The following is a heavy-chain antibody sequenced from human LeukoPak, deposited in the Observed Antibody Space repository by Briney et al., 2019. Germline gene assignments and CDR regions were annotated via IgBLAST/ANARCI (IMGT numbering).Heavy chain of an antibody. CDR1: GDSFSGHY. CDR2: INHSGST. CDR3: GSGDNWGEY. Sequence: SETLSLTCAVYGDSFSGHYWAWMRQPPGKGLEWIGEINHSGSTYYNPSLTSRVTISVDTSKNQFSLKLTSVTAADTAVYYCGSGDNWGEYWGQGTLVTVSS. D-gene: IGHD7-27*01. V-gene: IGHV4-34*01. J-gene: IGHJ4*02.